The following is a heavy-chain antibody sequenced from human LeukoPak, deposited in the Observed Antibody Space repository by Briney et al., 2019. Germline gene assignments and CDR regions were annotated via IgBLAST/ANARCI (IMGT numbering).Heavy chain of an antibody. J-gene: IGHJ5*02. CDR3: ERVVSSWFDP. V-gene: IGHV1-2*02. D-gene: IGHD2/OR15-2a*01. CDR2: INPNSGGT. CDR1: GYTFTCYY. Sequence: ASVKVSCKGSGYTFTCYYMHWVRQAPGQGLDGMGWINPNSGGTNYAQKLQGRVTMTRDTSISTAYMELSRLRSDDTAVYYCERVVSSWFDPWGQGTLVAVSS.